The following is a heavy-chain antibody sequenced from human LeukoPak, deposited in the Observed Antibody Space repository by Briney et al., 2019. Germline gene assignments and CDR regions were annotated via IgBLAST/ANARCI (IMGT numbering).Heavy chain of an antibody. D-gene: IGHD3-3*01. J-gene: IGHJ4*02. Sequence: PGGSLRLSCAASGFTFSSSAMDWVRQAPGKGLEWVSGISASGGSAYYADSVKGRFTISRDNSRNTLYVQMNSLRVEDTAVYYCARARGGIYFDYWGQGTLVTVSS. CDR2: ISASGGSA. CDR1: GFTFSSSA. CDR3: ARARGGIYFDY. V-gene: IGHV3-23*01.